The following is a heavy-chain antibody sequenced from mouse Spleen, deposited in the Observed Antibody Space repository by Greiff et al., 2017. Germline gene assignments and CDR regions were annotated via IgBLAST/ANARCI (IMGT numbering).Heavy chain of an antibody. J-gene: IGHJ2*01. CDR1: GFSLTNYA. D-gene: IGHD2-14*01. V-gene: IGHV2-4-1*01. CDR3: ATHRYDVGDFDY. CDR2: IWGDGST. Sequence: VKLVESGPGLVAPSQSLSITCTVSGFSLTNYAVHWVRQSPGKGLEWLGVIWGDGSTDYNAAFISKLSISKDNSKSQVFFKMNSLQADDTAIYYCATHRYDVGDFDYWGQGTTLTVSS.